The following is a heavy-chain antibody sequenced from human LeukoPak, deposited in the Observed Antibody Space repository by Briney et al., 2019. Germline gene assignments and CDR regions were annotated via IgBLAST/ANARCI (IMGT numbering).Heavy chain of an antibody. V-gene: IGHV3-30*04. CDR3: ARGRHSGYDYMLDF. J-gene: IGHJ4*02. CDR2: ISYHGENR. Sequence: GGSLRLSCAASGFSFSDYAMHWVRQAPGKGLERVAFISYHGENRYYGDSVEGRFTVTRDNSQNKLYLQMDSLRPEDTAVFYCARGRHSGYDYMLDFWGQGALVIVSS. CDR1: GFSFSDYA. D-gene: IGHD5-12*01.